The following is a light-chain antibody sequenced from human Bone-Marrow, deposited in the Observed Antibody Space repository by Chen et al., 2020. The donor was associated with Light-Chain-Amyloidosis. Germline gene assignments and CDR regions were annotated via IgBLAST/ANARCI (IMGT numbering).Light chain of an antibody. V-gene: IGLV2-14*01. CDR2: EVT. J-gene: IGLJ1*01. CDR3: SSYTITNKLV. CDR1: SIDVGGDNH. Sequence: HSALTQPASVSGSPGQSTTISCTGTSIDVGGDNHVSWYQQHPDKAPQLMIYEVTNRPSCVPDRVSGSKSDNTASLTISGLQTEDEDDYLCSSYTITNKLVFGSGTRVTVL.